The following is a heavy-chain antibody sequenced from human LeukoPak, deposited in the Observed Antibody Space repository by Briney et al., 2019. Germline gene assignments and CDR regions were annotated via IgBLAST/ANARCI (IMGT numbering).Heavy chain of an antibody. J-gene: IGHJ4*02. V-gene: IGHV3-33*06. CDR1: GFTFSSYG. D-gene: IGHD6-13*01. Sequence: PGRSLRLSCETSGFTFSSYGMHWVRQAPGKGLEWVAVIWYDGSNKYYADSVKGRFTISRDNSKNTLYLQMNSLRAEDTAVYYCAKEASGYSSSWYFDYWGQGTLVTVSS. CDR2: IWYDGSNK. CDR3: AKEASGYSSSWYFDY.